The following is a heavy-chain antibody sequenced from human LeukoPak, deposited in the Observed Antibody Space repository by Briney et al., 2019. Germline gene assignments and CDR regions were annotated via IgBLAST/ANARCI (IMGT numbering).Heavy chain of an antibody. V-gene: IGHV3-30*02. CDR1: GFTFSSYG. D-gene: IGHD3-10*01. CDR2: VWYDGNRK. CDR3: VSMVRGIGY. J-gene: IGHJ4*02. Sequence: GGSLRLSCAASGFTFSSYGMHWVRQAPGKGLEWVTLVWYDGNRKYYADSVKGRFTISRDNSKNSVYLQLNSLRPEDTAMYYCVSMVRGIGYWGQGTLVTVSS.